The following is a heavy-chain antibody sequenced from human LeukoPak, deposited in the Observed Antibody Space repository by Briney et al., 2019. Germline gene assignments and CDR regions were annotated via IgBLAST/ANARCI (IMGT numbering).Heavy chain of an antibody. CDR3: ARDGAYCGGDCYWRDYYYYYYMDV. CDR1: GGTFSSYA. D-gene: IGHD2-21*01. V-gene: IGHV1-69*13. Sequence: ASVKVSCKASGGTFSSYAISWVRQAPGQGLEWMGGIIPIFGTANYAQKFQGRVTITADESTSTAYMELSSLRSEDTAVYYCARDGAYCGGDCYWRDYYYYYYMDVWGKGTTVTVSS. CDR2: IIPIFGTA. J-gene: IGHJ6*03.